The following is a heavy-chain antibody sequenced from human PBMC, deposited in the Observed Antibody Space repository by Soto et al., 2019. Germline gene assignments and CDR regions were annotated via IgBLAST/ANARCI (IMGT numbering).Heavy chain of an antibody. CDR2: ISSGSSNI. Sequence: EVQLVESGEGLVKPGGSLTLSGAASGFAFRSYNMNWVRQAPGKGLEWVASISSGSSNIYYADSVKGRFTISRDNAKNSLFLQMDSLRAEDSAVYYCASATVVAATFDFWGQGTLVTVSS. CDR3: ASATVVAATFDF. CDR1: GFAFRSYN. J-gene: IGHJ4*02. V-gene: IGHV3-21*01. D-gene: IGHD2-15*01.